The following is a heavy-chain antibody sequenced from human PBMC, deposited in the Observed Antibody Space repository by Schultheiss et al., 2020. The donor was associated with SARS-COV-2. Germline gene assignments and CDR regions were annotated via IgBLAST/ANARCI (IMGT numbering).Heavy chain of an antibody. CDR2: ISYDGSNK. D-gene: IGHD3-22*01. CDR1: GFTFSSYA. J-gene: IGHJ4*02. Sequence: GGSLRLSCAASGFTFSSYAMHWVRQAPGKGLEWVAVISYDGSNKYYADSVKGRFTISRDNSKNTLYLQMNSLRAEDTAVYYCARGPGYYDSSGYYYYWGQGTLVTVSS. V-gene: IGHV3-30*04. CDR3: ARGPGYYDSSGYYYY.